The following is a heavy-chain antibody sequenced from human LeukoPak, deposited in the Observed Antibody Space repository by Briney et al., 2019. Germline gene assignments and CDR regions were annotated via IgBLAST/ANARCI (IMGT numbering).Heavy chain of an antibody. CDR1: GYSISSGYY. V-gene: IGHV4-38-2*01. Sequence: SETLSLTCAVSGYSISSGYYWGWIRPPPGKGLEWIGSIYYTGNTYYNPSLKSRVTISLDTSKNQFPLKLSSVTAADTAVYYCASRRAYHVYAYWGQGTLVTVSS. J-gene: IGHJ4*02. D-gene: IGHD5/OR15-5a*01. CDR2: IYYTGNT. CDR3: ASRRAYHVYAY.